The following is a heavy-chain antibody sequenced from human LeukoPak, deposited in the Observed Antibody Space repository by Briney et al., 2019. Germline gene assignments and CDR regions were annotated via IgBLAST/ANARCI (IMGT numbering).Heavy chain of an antibody. CDR3: ARDCSGTSWYVGGGGIYYYDAMDV. D-gene: IGHD2-2*01. V-gene: IGHV3-30*04. CDR2: ILYYGSNK. J-gene: IGHJ6*04. Sequence: AGTLRLSCAASGVTSSSYAMHGVRQAPGKGLEWVAVILYYGSNKYYAASVKGRFTISRDNSKNTLYLTMNSLSAEDTAVYYCARDCSGTSWYVGGGGIYYYDAMDVWGKGTTVTVSS. CDR1: GVTSSSYA.